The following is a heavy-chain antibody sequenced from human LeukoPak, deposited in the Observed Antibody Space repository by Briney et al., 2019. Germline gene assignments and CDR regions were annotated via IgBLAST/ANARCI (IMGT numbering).Heavy chain of an antibody. CDR2: INHSGST. CDR3: ARGPIPSEGGY. Sequence: SETLSLTCAVYGGSFSGYHWSWIRQPPGKGLEWIGEINHSGSTNYNPSLKSRVTTSVDTSKNQFSLKLNSVTAADTAVYYCARGPIPSEGGYWGQGTLVTVSS. CDR1: GGSFSGYH. J-gene: IGHJ4*02. D-gene: IGHD3-16*01. V-gene: IGHV4-34*01.